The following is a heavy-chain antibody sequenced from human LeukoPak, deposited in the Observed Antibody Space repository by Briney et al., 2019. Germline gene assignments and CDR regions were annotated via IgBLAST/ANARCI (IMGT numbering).Heavy chain of an antibody. D-gene: IGHD4-17*01. Sequence: GGSLRLSCAASGFTFSNAWMSWVRQAPGKGLEWVGRIKSKTDGGTTDYAAPVKGRFTISRDDSKNTLYLQMSSLRTEDTAVYYCAKELSYGFDYWGQGTLVTVSS. J-gene: IGHJ4*02. CDR2: IKSKTDGGTT. CDR3: AKELSYGFDY. V-gene: IGHV3-15*05. CDR1: GFTFSNAW.